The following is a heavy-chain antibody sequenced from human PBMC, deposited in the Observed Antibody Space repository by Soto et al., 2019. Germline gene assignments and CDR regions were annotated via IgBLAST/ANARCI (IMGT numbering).Heavy chain of an antibody. J-gene: IGHJ4*02. Sequence: EVQLVESGGDLVQPGGSLRLSCAASGFTFTNYWMHWVRQAPGRGLLWISRINPDGSTTFYADSVKGRFTISRDNAKNTLYLQMNSLRSEDTAVYYCASLPQDVSPVPGNEGPDYWGQGTLVTVSS. CDR3: ASLPQDVSPVPGNEGPDY. D-gene: IGHD6-19*01. CDR1: GFTFTNYW. V-gene: IGHV3-74*01. CDR2: INPDGSTT.